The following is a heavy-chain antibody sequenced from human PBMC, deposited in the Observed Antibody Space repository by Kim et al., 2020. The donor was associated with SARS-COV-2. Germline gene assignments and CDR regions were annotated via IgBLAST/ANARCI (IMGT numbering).Heavy chain of an antibody. CDR3: ARDRGAHMIRFGGVIVAQTQYYFDY. J-gene: IGHJ4*02. D-gene: IGHD3-16*02. CDR1: GGSFSGYY. Sequence: SETLSLTCAVYGGSFSGYYWSWIRQPPGKGLEWIGEINHSGSTNYNPSLKSRVTISVDTSKNQFSLKLSSVTAADTAVYYCARDRGAHMIRFGGVIVAQTQYYFDYWGQGTLVTVSS. V-gene: IGHV4-34*01. CDR2: INHSGST.